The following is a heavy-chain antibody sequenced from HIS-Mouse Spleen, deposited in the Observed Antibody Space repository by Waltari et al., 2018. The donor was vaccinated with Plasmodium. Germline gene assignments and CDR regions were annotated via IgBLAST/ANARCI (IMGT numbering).Heavy chain of an antibody. CDR1: GGSISRYY. CDR3: ARGPAAAGNWRHYGMDV. Sequence: QVQLQESGPGLVKPSETLSLTCPVSGGSISRYYWIWLRQPAGKGLEWIGRIYTSGSTNYNPSLKSRVTMSVDTSKNQFSLKLSSVTAADTAVYYCARGPAAAGNWRHYGMDVWGQGTTVTVSS. V-gene: IGHV4-4*07. J-gene: IGHJ6*02. CDR2: IYTSGST. D-gene: IGHD6-13*01.